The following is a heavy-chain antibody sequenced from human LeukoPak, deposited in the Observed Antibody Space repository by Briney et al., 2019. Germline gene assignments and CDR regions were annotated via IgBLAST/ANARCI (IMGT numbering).Heavy chain of an antibody. J-gene: IGHJ4*02. CDR3: ARAGYDFWSGYRTYYFDY. CDR2: ISSSGSAI. V-gene: IGHV3-48*03. CDR1: GFTFSSYE. Sequence: GGSLRLSCAASGFTFSSYEMNWVRQAPGKGLEWVSYISSSGSAIYYADSVKGRFTISRDNAKNTLYLQMNSLRAEDTAVYYCARAGYDFWSGYRTYYFDYWGQGTLVTVSS. D-gene: IGHD3-3*01.